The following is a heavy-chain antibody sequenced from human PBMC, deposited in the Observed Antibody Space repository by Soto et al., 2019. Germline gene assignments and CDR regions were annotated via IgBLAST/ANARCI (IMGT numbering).Heavy chain of an antibody. CDR3: ARPSPGVIALDY. CDR1: GFTFSSYG. D-gene: IGHD3-22*01. V-gene: IGHV3-33*01. CDR2: IWYDGSNK. J-gene: IGHJ4*02. Sequence: QVQLVESGGGVVQPGRSLRLSCAASGFTFSSYGMHWVRQAPGKRLERVAVIWYDGSNKYYADSVKGRFTIPRDNSKNTLYLKMNSLRAEDTAVYYCARPSPGVIALDYWGQGTLVTVSS.